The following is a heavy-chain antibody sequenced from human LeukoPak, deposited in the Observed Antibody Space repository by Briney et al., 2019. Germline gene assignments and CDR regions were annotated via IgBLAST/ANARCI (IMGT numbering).Heavy chain of an antibody. CDR2: ISGSGGST. CDR1: GFIFSDYY. CDR3: AKDTHNMIVVVITSHYFDY. J-gene: IGHJ4*02. Sequence: PGGSLRLSCAASGFIFSDYYMDWVRQAPGKGLEWVSAISGSGGSTYYADSVKGRFTISRDNSKNTLYLQMNSLRAEDTAVYYCAKDTHNMIVVVITSHYFDYWGQGTLVTVSS. V-gene: IGHV3-23*01. D-gene: IGHD3-22*01.